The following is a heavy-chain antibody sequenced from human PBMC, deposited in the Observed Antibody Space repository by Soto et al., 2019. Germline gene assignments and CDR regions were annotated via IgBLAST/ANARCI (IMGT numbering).Heavy chain of an antibody. Sequence: GASVKVSCKASGGTFSSYAISWVRQAPGQGLEWMGGIIPIFGTANYAQKFQGRVTITADESTSTAYMELSSLRSEDTAVYYCASRVGSYDSSGYLHPSDYYYGMDGWGQGTTVTVSS. D-gene: IGHD3-22*01. CDR3: ASRVGSYDSSGYLHPSDYYYGMDG. CDR1: GGTFSSYA. J-gene: IGHJ6*02. CDR2: IIPIFGTA. V-gene: IGHV1-69*13.